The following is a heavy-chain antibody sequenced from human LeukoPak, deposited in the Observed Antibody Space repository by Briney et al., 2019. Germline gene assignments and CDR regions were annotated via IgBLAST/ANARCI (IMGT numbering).Heavy chain of an antibody. V-gene: IGHV1-69*04. CDR2: IIPIFGIA. CDR1: GYTFTSYD. J-gene: IGHJ4*02. Sequence: SVKVSCKASGYTFTSYDINWVRQATGQGLEWMGRIIPIFGIANYAQKFQGRVTITADRSSSTAYMELSSLRSEDTAVYYCAREGYCSSTSCPFDYWGQGTLVTVSS. CDR3: AREGYCSSTSCPFDY. D-gene: IGHD2-2*01.